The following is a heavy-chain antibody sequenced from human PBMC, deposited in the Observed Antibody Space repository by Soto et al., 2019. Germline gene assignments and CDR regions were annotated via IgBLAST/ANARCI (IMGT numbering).Heavy chain of an antibody. Sequence: QVQLEQWGAGLLKPSETLSLACAVYGGSFSDYYWSWIRQPPGKGLEWIGEINHSGSSNYNPSLKSRVTISVDTSNNQFLLKLSSVTAADTAVYYCASQGGYYIDYWGQGTLVTFSS. J-gene: IGHJ4*02. CDR2: INHSGSS. V-gene: IGHV4-34*01. CDR1: GGSFSDYY. D-gene: IGHD1-26*01. CDR3: ASQGGYYIDY.